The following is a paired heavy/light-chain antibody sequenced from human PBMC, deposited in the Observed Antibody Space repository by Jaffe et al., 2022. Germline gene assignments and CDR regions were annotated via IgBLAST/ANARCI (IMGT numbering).Light chain of an antibody. V-gene: IGLV1-51*02. CDR1: SSNIGDNY. Sequence: QSALTQPPSVSAAPGQKVTISCFGSSSNIGDNYVSWYQQLPGTAPKLLIYENNERPSGIPDRFSGSKSGTSATLGITGLQTGDEADYYCGTWDSSLSTGVFGTGTKVTVL. CDR3: GTWDSSLSTGV. CDR2: ENN. J-gene: IGLJ1*01.
Heavy chain of an antibody. J-gene: IGHJ5*02. Sequence: EVQLVESGGGLVQPGGSLRLSCAASEFIFSNYAMHWVRQAPGKGLEYVSDISYNGRSTHYATSVKGRFTISRDNSRNTLYLQMGSLTPDDMAIYYCARSTGHYSSLDRWGQGTLVTVSS. CDR2: ISYNGRST. CDR1: EFIFSNYA. CDR3: ARSTGHYSSLDR. D-gene: IGHD3-22*01. V-gene: IGHV3-64*01.